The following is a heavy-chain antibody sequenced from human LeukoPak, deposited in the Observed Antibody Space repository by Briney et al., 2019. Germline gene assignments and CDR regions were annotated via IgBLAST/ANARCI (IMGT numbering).Heavy chain of an antibody. J-gene: IGHJ4*02. V-gene: IGHV1-8*02. Sequence: GASVKVSCKASGYTFTSYGINWVRQATGQGLEWMGWMNPNSGNTGYAQKFQGRVTMTRNTSISTAYMELSSLRSEDTAVYYCARAGGSVAGDDYWGQGTLVTVSS. D-gene: IGHD6-19*01. CDR1: GYTFTSYG. CDR2: MNPNSGNT. CDR3: ARAGGSVAGDDY.